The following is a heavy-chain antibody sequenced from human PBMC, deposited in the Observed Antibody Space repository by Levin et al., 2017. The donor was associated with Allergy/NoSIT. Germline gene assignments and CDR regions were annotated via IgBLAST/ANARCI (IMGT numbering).Heavy chain of an antibody. Sequence: AGGSLRLSCAASGFTFSNYAMHWVRQAPGKGLEGVGVISDDGSSEFYIDSVKGRFTISRDNSNTRLYLQMDRLRAEDTAREYCVREIAEEGTWGQGTLVIVSS. CDR3: VREIAEEGT. V-gene: IGHV3-30-3*01. J-gene: IGHJ4*02. CDR2: ISDDGSSE. CDR1: GFTFSNYA. D-gene: IGHD1-1*01.